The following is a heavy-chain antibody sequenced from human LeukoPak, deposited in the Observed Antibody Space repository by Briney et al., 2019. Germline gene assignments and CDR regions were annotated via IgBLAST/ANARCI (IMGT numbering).Heavy chain of an antibody. CDR2: IDPSDSYP. CDR1: GYSFTGYL. V-gene: IGHV5-10-1*01. CDR3: ARLGASPFGGLISTYYGMDV. Sequence: GESLKISCSGFGYSFTGYLINWVREMPGKGLEWMGTIDPSDSYPNYSPSFQGHVTISADKSINTAYLQWSSLKASDTAMYYCARLGASPFGGLISTYYGMDVWGQRTTLTVSS. D-gene: IGHD3-16*02. J-gene: IGHJ6*01.